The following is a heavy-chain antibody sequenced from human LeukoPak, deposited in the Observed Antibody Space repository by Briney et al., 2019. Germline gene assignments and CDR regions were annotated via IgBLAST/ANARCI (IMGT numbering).Heavy chain of an antibody. CDR2: LYSDGST. D-gene: IGHD3-22*01. J-gene: IGHJ4*02. V-gene: IGHV3-66*01. Sequence: GGSLSLSCAASGFTVSDKYMSWVRQAPGKGLEWVSILYSDGSTYYADSVEGRFTISRDNSKNTLFFQMNSLRVEDTAVYYCAKSERLTMIGGWAPTFDSWGQGIMPTVSS. CDR3: AKSERLTMIGGWAPTFDS. CDR1: GFTVSDKY.